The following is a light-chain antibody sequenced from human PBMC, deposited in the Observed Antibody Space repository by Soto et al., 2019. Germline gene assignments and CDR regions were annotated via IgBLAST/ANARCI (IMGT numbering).Light chain of an antibody. CDR1: SSDVGGYNY. Sequence: QSALTQPASVSGSPGQSITISCTGTSSDVGGYNYVSWYQQHPGKAPKLIIYEVSNRPSGVSHRFSGSKSGNTASLTISVLQAEDEADYYCSSYTSSYTYVFGSGTKVTVL. CDR2: EVS. J-gene: IGLJ1*01. CDR3: SSYTSSYTYV. V-gene: IGLV2-14*01.